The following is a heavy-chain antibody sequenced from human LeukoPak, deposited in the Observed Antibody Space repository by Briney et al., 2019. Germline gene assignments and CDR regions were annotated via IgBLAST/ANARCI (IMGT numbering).Heavy chain of an antibody. CDR3: ARGGLRYFDWLPTYYYYGMDV. CDR1: GFTFSSYG. CDR2: IWYDGSNK. J-gene: IGHJ6*02. D-gene: IGHD3-9*01. Sequence: PGGSLRLSCAASGFTFSSYGMHWVRQAPGKGLEWVAVIWYDGSNKYYADSVKGRLTISRDNSKNTLYLQMNSLRAEDTAVYYCARGGLRYFDWLPTYYYYGMDVWGQGTTVTVSS. V-gene: IGHV3-33*01.